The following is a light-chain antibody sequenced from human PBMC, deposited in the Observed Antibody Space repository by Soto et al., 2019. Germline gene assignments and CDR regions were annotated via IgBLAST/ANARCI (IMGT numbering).Light chain of an antibody. CDR1: QSISNW. V-gene: IGKV1-5*03. J-gene: IGKJ1*01. Sequence: DIQMTQSPSTLSASVGDRVTITCRASQSISNWLVWFQQKPGKAPKLLIYKASNLESGVPSTFSGSASGTEFTLTISSLQPDDFATYYCQHYYDYSWTFGQGTKVEIK. CDR3: QHYYDYSWT. CDR2: KAS.